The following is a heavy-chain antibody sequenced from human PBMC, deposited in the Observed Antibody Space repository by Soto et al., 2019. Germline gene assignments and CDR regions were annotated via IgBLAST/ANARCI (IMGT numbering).Heavy chain of an antibody. CDR1: GFTFSSYW. CDR2: IKQDGSEK. D-gene: IGHD6-6*01. J-gene: IGHJ6*03. V-gene: IGHV3-7*01. Sequence: EVQLVESGGGLVQPGGSLRLSCAASGFTFSSYWMSWVRQAPGKGLEWVANIKQDGSEKYYVDSVKGRFTISRDNTKNSLYLQMNRLRAEDTAVYYCAKRGSGYSSSSYYYYDYMDVWGKGTTVTVSS. CDR3: AKRGSGYSSSSYYYYDYMDV.